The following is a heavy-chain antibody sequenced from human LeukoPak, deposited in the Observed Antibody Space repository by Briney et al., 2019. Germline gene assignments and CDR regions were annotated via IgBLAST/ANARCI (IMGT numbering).Heavy chain of an antibody. V-gene: IGHV4-59*08. Sequence: SETLSLTCSVSGGSVSSYYWSWIRQSPGKGLEWIGYIHNSGRTNYNPSLESRVTGFVDTSKNQVSLRLSSVTAADTAVYYCARHGTISSESYFDYWGQGALVTVSS. J-gene: IGHJ4*02. D-gene: IGHD1-14*01. CDR1: GGSVSSYY. CDR2: IHNSGRT. CDR3: ARHGTISSESYFDY.